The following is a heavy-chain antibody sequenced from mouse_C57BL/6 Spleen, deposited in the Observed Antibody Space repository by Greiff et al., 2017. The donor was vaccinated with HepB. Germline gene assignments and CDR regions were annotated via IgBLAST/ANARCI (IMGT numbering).Heavy chain of an antibody. D-gene: IGHD1-1*01. J-gene: IGHJ3*01. Sequence: EVMLVESGGDLVKPGGSLKLSCAASGFTFSSYGMSWVRQTPDKRLEWVATISSGGSYTYYPDSVKGRFTISRDNAKNTLYLQMSSLKSEDTAMYYCALHYYGSSRGFAYWGQGTLVTVSA. CDR2: ISSGGSYT. CDR3: ALHYYGSSRGFAY. V-gene: IGHV5-6*01. CDR1: GFTFSSYG.